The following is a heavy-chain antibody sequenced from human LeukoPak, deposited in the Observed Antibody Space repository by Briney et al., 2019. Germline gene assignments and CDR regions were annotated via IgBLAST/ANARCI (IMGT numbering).Heavy chain of an antibody. V-gene: IGHV1-2*02. D-gene: IGHD1-26*01. CDR1: GYTFTGYY. CDR2: INPNSGGT. CDR3: ARDRRYGVGATLENWFDP. J-gene: IGHJ5*02. Sequence: ASVKVSCKASGYTFTGYYMHWVRQAPGQGLEWMGWINPNSGGTNYAQKFQGRVTMTRDTSISTAYMELSRLRSDDTAVYYCARDRRYGVGATLENWFDPWGQGTLVTVSS.